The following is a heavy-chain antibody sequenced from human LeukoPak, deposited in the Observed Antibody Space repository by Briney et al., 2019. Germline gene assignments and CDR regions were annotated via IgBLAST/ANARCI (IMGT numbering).Heavy chain of an antibody. D-gene: IGHD4-17*01. CDR1: GGSISSGDYY. CDR3: ARDYGNNWFDP. V-gene: IGHV4-31*03. CDR2: IYYSGDT. J-gene: IGHJ5*02. Sequence: SETLSLTCTVSGGSISSGDYYWSWIRQHPGKGLEWIGYIYYSGDTYYNPSLRSRVSISVDTSKNQFSLKLSSVTAADTAMYYCARDYGNNWFDPWGQGTLVTVSA.